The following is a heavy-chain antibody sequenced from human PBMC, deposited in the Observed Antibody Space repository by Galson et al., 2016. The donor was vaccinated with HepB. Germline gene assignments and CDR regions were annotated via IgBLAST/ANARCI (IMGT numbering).Heavy chain of an antibody. J-gene: IGHJ4*02. V-gene: IGHV4-30-2*01. D-gene: IGHD3-3*01. CDR3: ASVRFLEWYAFDY. CDR1: GASISSPIYS. Sequence: TLSLTCAVSGASISSPIYSWSWIRQPPGKGLEWVGYVYHSGSTYYNPSLERRVTISLDRSKNQISLRLTSVTAADTAVYYCASVRFLEWYAFDYWGQGALVTVSS. CDR2: VYHSGST.